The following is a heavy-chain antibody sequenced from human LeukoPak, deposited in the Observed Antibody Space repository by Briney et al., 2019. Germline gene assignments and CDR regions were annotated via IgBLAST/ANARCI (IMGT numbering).Heavy chain of an antibody. CDR2: INHSGST. J-gene: IGHJ4*02. CDR3: AREGCSTNSCSFFDY. D-gene: IGHD2/OR15-2a*01. Sequence: SETLSLTCAVYGGSFSGYYWSWIRQPPGKGLEWIGEINHSGSTDYNPSLKSRVTISVDTSKNQFSLRLSSVTAADTAVYYCAREGCSTNSCSFFDYWGQGALVTVSS. V-gene: IGHV4-34*01. CDR1: GGSFSGYY.